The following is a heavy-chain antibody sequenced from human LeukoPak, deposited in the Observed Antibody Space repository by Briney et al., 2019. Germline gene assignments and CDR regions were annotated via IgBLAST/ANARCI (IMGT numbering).Heavy chain of an antibody. CDR3: ARAATHYYYGSGSYYHWFDP. J-gene: IGHJ5*02. CDR2: INHSGST. D-gene: IGHD3-10*01. Sequence: PSETLSLTCAVYGGSFSGYYWSWIRQPPGKGLEWIGEINHSGSTNYNPSLKSRVTISVDTSKYQFSLKLSSVTAADTAVYYCARAATHYYYGSGSYYHWFDPWGQGTLVTVSS. CDR1: GGSFSGYY. V-gene: IGHV4-34*01.